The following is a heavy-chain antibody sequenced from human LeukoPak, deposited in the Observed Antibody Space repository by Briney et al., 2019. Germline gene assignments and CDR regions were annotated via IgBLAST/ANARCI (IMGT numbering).Heavy chain of an antibody. Sequence: GGSLRLSCAASGFTFDDYAMHWVRQAPGKGLEWVSGISWNRWSIAYADSVKGRFTISRDNSKNTLYLQMNSLRAEDTAVYYCARSSGYDSRGNFDYWGQGTLVTVSS. CDR1: GFTFDDYA. J-gene: IGHJ4*02. CDR3: ARSSGYDSRGNFDY. V-gene: IGHV3-9*01. CDR2: ISWNRWSI. D-gene: IGHD3-22*01.